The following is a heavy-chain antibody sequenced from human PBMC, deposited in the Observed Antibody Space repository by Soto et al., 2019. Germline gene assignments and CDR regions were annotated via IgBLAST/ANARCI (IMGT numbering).Heavy chain of an antibody. J-gene: IGHJ4*02. Sequence: SETLSLTCTVSGGSLGSSSYYWGWIRQSPGKGLEWIGNIYYSGNTFYNPSLKSRVTISVDTSKNQFYLHLSSVTAADTAIFYCASIAAPGTTHFNFWGQGTLVTVSS. CDR3: ASIAAPGTTHFNF. D-gene: IGHD6-13*01. V-gene: IGHV4-39*01. CDR2: IYYSGNT. CDR1: GGSLGSSSYY.